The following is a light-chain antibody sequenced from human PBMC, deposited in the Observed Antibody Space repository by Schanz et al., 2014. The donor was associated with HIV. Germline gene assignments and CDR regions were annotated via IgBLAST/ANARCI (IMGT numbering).Light chain of an antibody. Sequence: QSVLTQPPSASGSPGQSVTISCTGTSSDVGSYNYVSWYQQHPGKAPKLMILDVSQRPSGVPDRFSGSKSGNTASLTISGLQAEDEADYYCCSYVGSSTFVFGTGTKLTVL. CDR3: CSYVGSSTFV. J-gene: IGLJ1*01. CDR2: DVS. CDR1: SSDVGSYNY. V-gene: IGLV2-11*01.